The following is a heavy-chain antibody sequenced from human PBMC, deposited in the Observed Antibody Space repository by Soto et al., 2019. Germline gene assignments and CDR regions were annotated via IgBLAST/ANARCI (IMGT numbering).Heavy chain of an antibody. CDR1: GGTFSSYA. V-gene: IGHV1-69*13. Sequence: ASVKVSCKASGGTFSSYAISWVRQAPGQGLEWMGGIIPIFGTANYAQKFQGRVTITADESTSTAYMELSSLRSEDTAVYYCASHNWNDDWFDPWGQGTLVTVSS. D-gene: IGHD1-20*01. CDR2: IIPIFGTA. CDR3: ASHNWNDDWFDP. J-gene: IGHJ5*02.